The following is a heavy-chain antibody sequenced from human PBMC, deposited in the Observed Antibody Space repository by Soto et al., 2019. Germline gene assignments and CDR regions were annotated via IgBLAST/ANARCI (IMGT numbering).Heavy chain of an antibody. CDR2: INPSGGST. J-gene: IGHJ6*02. Sequence: ASVKVSCKASGYTFTSYYMHWVRQAPGQGLEWMGIINPSGGSTSYAQKFQGRVTMTRDTSTSTVYMELSSLRSEDTAVYYCARTNIIGISSTRFLMAGIDVWGQATPVTVSS. CDR1: GYTFTSYY. V-gene: IGHV1-46*01. CDR3: ARTNIIGISSTRFLMAGIDV. D-gene: IGHD6-6*01.